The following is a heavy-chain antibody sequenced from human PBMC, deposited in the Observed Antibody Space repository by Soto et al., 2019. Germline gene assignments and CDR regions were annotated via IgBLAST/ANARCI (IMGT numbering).Heavy chain of an antibody. CDR2: ISPYTGNT. J-gene: IGHJ6*02. CDR1: GYIFVNYG. CDR3: VMVDNYVTPTPQDV. D-gene: IGHD3-16*01. Sequence: QVQLVQSGDEVKKPGASVKVSCKASGYIFVNYGIAWVRQAPGQGLEWMGGISPYTGNTHSATKVQGRLTMTTDTSTSTAYMDRGSLTSADTAVYYCVMVDNYVTPTPQDVWGQGTTVTVSS. V-gene: IGHV1-18*01.